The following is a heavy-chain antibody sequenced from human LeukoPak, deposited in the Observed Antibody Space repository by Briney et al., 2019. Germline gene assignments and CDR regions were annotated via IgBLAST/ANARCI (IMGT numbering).Heavy chain of an antibody. V-gene: IGHV1-2*02. Sequence: ASVKVSCKASGYTFTGYYMHWVRQAPGQGLEWMGWINPNSGGTNYAQKFQGRVTMTRDTSISTAYMELSRLRSDDTAVYYCARVPDYGDQARDAFDIWGQGTMVTVSS. D-gene: IGHD4-17*01. CDR3: ARVPDYGDQARDAFDI. CDR2: INPNSGGT. CDR1: GYTFTGYY. J-gene: IGHJ3*02.